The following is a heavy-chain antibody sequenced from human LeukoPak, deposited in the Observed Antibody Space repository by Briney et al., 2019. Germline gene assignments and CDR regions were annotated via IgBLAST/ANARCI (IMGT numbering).Heavy chain of an antibody. J-gene: IGHJ4*02. V-gene: IGHV3-74*01. D-gene: IGHD3-22*01. CDR3: ALDISGYWAFDY. CDR1: GFTFSHYW. Sequence: GGSLRLSCAASGFTFSHYWMHWVRQAPGKGLVWVSGINSDGSSTSYADSVEGRFTISRATAKNTVCLKMDSLRADDTSVYYCALDISGYWAFDYWGQGTLVTVSS. CDR2: INSDGSST.